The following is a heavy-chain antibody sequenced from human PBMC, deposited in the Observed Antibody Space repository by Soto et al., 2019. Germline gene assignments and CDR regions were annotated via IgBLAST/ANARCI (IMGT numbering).Heavy chain of an antibody. V-gene: IGHV1-18*04. CDR1: GYTFTSYG. CDR2: ISAYNGNT. D-gene: IGHD3-3*01. Sequence: ASLKVSCKASGYTFTSYGIIWVRQAPGQGLEWMGWISAYNGNTNYAQKLQGRVTMTTDTSTSTAYMELRSLRSDDTAVYYCARDEYYDFWSGYYRCGHWGQGTLVTVSS. CDR3: ARDEYYDFWSGYYRCGH. J-gene: IGHJ4*02.